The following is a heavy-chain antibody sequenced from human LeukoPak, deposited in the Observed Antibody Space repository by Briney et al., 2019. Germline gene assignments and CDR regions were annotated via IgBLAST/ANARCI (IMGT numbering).Heavy chain of an antibody. J-gene: IGHJ3*02. D-gene: IGHD2-15*01. CDR1: GGSFSSYY. CDR2: IYYSGST. Sequence: PSETLSLTCTLSGGSFSSYYWSWIRQPPGKGLEWIGYIYYSGSTNYNPSLKSRVTISVDKSKNQFSLKLSSVTAADTAAYYCARDTSASAFDIWGQGTMVTVSS. CDR3: ARDTSASAFDI. V-gene: IGHV4-59*12.